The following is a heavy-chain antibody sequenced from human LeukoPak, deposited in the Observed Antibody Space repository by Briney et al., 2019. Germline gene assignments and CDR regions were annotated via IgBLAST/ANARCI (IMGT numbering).Heavy chain of an antibody. CDR2: INSDGSST. CDR1: GFTFSSYW. J-gene: IGHJ4*02. D-gene: IGHD5-24*01. Sequence: GGSLRLSCAASGFTFSSYWMHWVRQAPGKGLVWVSRINSDGSSTSYAGSVKGRFTISRDNAKNSLDLLMNGLRAEDTAVYYCARTDGYKSVPDFWGQGTLVTVSS. V-gene: IGHV3-74*01. CDR3: ARTDGYKSVPDF.